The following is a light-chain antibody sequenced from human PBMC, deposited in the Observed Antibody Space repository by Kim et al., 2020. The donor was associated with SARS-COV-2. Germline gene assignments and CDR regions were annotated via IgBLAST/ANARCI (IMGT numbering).Light chain of an antibody. CDR1: SAHVGRHL. V-gene: IGLV1-44*01. Sequence: GQSVSIPCSGRSAHVGRHLVNWYQHPPGTAPNVFIYNDNQRPSGVPARFSGSRSGTSASLAISGLQSEDEADYYCATWDVSLNGWVFGGGTQLTVL. CDR3: ATWDVSLNGWV. J-gene: IGLJ3*02. CDR2: NDN.